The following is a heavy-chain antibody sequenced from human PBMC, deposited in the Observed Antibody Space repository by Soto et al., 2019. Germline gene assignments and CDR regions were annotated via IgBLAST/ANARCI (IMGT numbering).Heavy chain of an antibody. D-gene: IGHD2-2*01. Sequence: GASVKVSCKASGGTFSSYGISWVRQAPGQGLEWMGGIIPIFGTANYAQKFQGRVTITADESTSTAYMELSSLRSEDTAVYYCARFGLRQNIVVVPAEGMDVWGQGTTVTVSS. CDR2: IIPIFGTA. V-gene: IGHV1-69*13. J-gene: IGHJ6*02. CDR3: ARFGLRQNIVVVPAEGMDV. CDR1: GGTFSSYG.